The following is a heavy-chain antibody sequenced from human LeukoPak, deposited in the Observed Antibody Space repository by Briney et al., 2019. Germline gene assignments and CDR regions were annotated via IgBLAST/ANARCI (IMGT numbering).Heavy chain of an antibody. J-gene: IGHJ6*03. CDR3: ARDKYLGVMDV. Sequence: GGSLRLSCIASGFTVSSNYMNWVRQAPGKGLEWVSVIYSAGSTYYADAVQGRFTISRDNSKNTLHLQMNSLRAEDTAVYYCARDKYLGVMDVWGKGTTVTISS. D-gene: IGHD3-10*01. CDR2: IYSAGST. V-gene: IGHV3-53*01. CDR1: GFTVSSNY.